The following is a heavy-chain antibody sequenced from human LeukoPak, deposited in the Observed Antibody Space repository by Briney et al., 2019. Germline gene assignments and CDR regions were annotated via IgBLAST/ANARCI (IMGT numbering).Heavy chain of an antibody. Sequence: PGGSLRLSCAASGFTFSGYAMSWVRQAPGKGLEWVSAISGSGGSTYYADSVKGRFTISRDNSKNTLYLQMNSLRAEDTAVYYCAKDLYSGSYYGYFDYWGQGTLVTVSS. CDR1: GFTFSGYA. V-gene: IGHV3-23*01. J-gene: IGHJ4*02. D-gene: IGHD1-26*01. CDR3: AKDLYSGSYYGYFDY. CDR2: ISGSGGST.